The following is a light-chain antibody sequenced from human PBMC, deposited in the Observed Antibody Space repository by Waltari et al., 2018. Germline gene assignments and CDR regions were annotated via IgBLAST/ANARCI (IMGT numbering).Light chain of an antibody. J-gene: IGKJ1*01. CDR3: MLGTRPWT. V-gene: IGKV2-30*01. Sequence: DVVMTQSLVSLSVTLGKPASISCRCSESLLIHDGKTYLNWVHQRPGQSPRRLIYQVSDRDSGVPDRFSGSGSGADFTLKISRVEAEDAGLYFCMLGTRPWTFGPGTKVEI. CDR2: QVS. CDR1: ESLLIHDGKTY.